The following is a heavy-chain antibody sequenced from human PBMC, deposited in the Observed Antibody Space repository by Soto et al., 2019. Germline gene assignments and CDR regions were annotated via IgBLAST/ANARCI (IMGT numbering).Heavy chain of an antibody. Sequence: QVQLVESGGGVVQPGRSLRLSCAASGFTFSSYAMHWVRQAPGKGLEWVAVISYDGSNKYYADSVKGRFTSARDHSKNTLYLQVNSLRAEDPAVYYCARASLIAALVTGGFDYWGQGTLVTVSS. J-gene: IGHJ4*02. CDR1: GFTFSSYA. V-gene: IGHV3-30-3*01. CDR3: ARASLIAALVTGGFDY. CDR2: ISYDGSNK. D-gene: IGHD6-6*01.